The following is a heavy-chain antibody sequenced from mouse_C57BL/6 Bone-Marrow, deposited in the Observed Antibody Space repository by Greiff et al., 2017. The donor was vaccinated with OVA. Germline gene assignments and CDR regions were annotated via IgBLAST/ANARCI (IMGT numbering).Heavy chain of an antibody. CDR2: ISDGGSYT. V-gene: IGHV5-4*01. CDR3: ARDRSRDWFAY. Sequence: EVQLVESGGGLVKPGGSLKLSCAASGFTFSSYAMSWVRQTPEKRLEWVATISDGGSYTYYPDNVKGRFTISRDNAKNNLYLQMSHLKSEDTAMYYCARDRSRDWFAYWGQGTLVTVSA. CDR1: GFTFSSYA. J-gene: IGHJ3*01.